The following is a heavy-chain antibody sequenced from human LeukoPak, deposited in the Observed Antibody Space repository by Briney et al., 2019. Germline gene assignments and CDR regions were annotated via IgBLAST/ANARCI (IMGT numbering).Heavy chain of an antibody. D-gene: IGHD2-2*02. CDR1: NASISSQF. J-gene: IGHJ4*02. Sequence: NSGETLSLTCSASNASISSQFWTWVGQPPGKGREWVGHISYTVTTNYNPSLKSRVTMSLDPSKTQFSLKLTSVTAADTALFYCARLRPLLDQLLYFAFDSWGQGTLVTVSS. CDR3: ARLRPLLDQLLYFAFDS. CDR2: ISYTVTT. V-gene: IGHV4-59*11.